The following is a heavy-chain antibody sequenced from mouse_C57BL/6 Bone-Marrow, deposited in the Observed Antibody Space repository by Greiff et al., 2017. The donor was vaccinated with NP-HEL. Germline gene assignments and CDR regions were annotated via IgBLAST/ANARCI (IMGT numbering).Heavy chain of an antibody. CDR3: VRRTVVAPYAMDY. D-gene: IGHD1-1*01. V-gene: IGHV1-63*01. Sequence: QVQLKESGAELVRPGTSVKMSCKASGYTFTNYWIDWVKQRPGHGLEWIGDIYPGGGYTNYNEKFKGKATLTADKSSSTAYMQLSSLTSEDSAIYYCVRRTVVAPYAMDYWGQGTSVTVSS. CDR2: IYPGGGYT. CDR1: GYTFTNYW. J-gene: IGHJ4*01.